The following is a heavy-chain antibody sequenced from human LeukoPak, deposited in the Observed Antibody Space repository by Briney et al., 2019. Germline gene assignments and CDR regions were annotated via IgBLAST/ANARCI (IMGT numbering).Heavy chain of an antibody. CDR3: TTGGSGWSLGY. CDR2: ITSKTDGGTT. CDR1: GFTFTNAR. D-gene: IGHD6-19*01. J-gene: IGHJ4*02. V-gene: IGHV3-15*01. Sequence: GGSLRLSCAASGFTFTNARMSWVRQAPGKGLEWVGRITSKTDGGTTDYAAPVKGRFTISRDDSKNTLYLQMNSLKTEDTAVYCCTTGGSGWSLGYWGQGTLVTVSS.